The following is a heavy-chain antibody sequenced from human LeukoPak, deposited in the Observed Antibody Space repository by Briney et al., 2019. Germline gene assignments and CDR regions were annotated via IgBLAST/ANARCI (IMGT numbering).Heavy chain of an antibody. V-gene: IGHV1-69*06. Sequence: SVKVSCKASGGTFSSYAISWVRQAPGQGLEWMGGIIPMFGTANYAEKFQGRVTITADKSTRTAYMELSSLRSEDTAVYYCARAAPFYGSGSYAGSWFDPWGQGTLVTVSS. CDR1: GGTFSSYA. D-gene: IGHD3-10*01. CDR3: ARAAPFYGSGSYAGSWFDP. CDR2: IIPMFGTA. J-gene: IGHJ5*02.